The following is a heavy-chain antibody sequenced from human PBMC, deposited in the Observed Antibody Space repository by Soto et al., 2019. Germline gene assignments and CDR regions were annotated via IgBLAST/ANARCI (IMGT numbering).Heavy chain of an antibody. Sequence: PGGSLRLSCVTSGFFFDNYAMHWVRQAPGKGPEWVSGLSGNSDIVAYADSVKGRFTISRDNAKKSLFLQMNNLRPEDTAVYYCAREAEGRYYYDSSGSIDYWGQGTLVTVSS. J-gene: IGHJ4*02. CDR1: GFFFDNYA. CDR2: LSGNSDIV. D-gene: IGHD3-22*01. CDR3: AREAEGRYYYDSSGSIDY. V-gene: IGHV3-9*01.